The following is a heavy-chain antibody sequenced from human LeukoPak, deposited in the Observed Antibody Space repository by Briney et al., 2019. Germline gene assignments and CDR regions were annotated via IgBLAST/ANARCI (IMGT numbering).Heavy chain of an antibody. CDR2: IIPIFGIA. J-gene: IGHJ4*02. Sequence: GASVKVSCKASGGTFSSYAISWERQAPGQGLEWMGRIIPIFGIANYAQKFQGRVTITADKSTSTAYMELSSLRSEDTAVCYCARWDGDYRRLDYWGQGTLVTVSS. V-gene: IGHV1-69*04. D-gene: IGHD4-17*01. CDR3: ARWDGDYRRLDY. CDR1: GGTFSSYA.